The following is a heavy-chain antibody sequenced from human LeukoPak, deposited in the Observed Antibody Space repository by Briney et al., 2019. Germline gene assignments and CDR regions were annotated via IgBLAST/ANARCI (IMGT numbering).Heavy chain of an antibody. D-gene: IGHD1-26*01. CDR3: ATYSGPGAFDS. Sequence: KPGGSLRLSCAAYGFTFSTFTMNWVRHAPGKGLEWVSTITSRSNYIYYADSEKGRFTISRDNAKNSLYLQVNSMRAEDTAVYSCATYSGPGAFDSWGQGTMVTVSS. V-gene: IGHV3-21*01. CDR2: ITSRSNYI. CDR1: GFTFSTFT. J-gene: IGHJ3*02.